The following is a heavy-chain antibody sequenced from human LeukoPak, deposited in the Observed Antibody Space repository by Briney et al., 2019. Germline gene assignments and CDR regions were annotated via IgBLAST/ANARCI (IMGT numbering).Heavy chain of an antibody. Sequence: SETLSLTCTVSGGSISSSSYYWGWIRQPPGNGLEWIGSIYYSGSTYYNPSLKSRVTISVDTSKNQFSLKLSSVTAADTAVYYCARQAAVAGDLDAFDIWGQGTMVTVSS. V-gene: IGHV4-39*01. CDR2: IYYSGST. D-gene: IGHD6-19*01. CDR3: ARQAAVAGDLDAFDI. J-gene: IGHJ3*02. CDR1: GGSISSSSYY.